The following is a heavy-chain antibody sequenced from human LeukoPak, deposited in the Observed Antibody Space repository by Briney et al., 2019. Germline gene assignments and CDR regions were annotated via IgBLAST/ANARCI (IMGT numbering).Heavy chain of an antibody. J-gene: IGHJ4*02. CDR1: GFTFSSYE. D-gene: IGHD3-22*01. Sequence: GGSLRLSCAASGFTFSSYEMNWVRQAPGKGLEWVSYISSSGNTIYYADSVKGRFTISRDNAKNSLYLQMNSLRAEDTAVCYCARDPPYYDSSGYYYDYWGQGTLVTVSS. V-gene: IGHV3-48*03. CDR3: ARDPPYYDSSGYYYDY. CDR2: ISSSGNTI.